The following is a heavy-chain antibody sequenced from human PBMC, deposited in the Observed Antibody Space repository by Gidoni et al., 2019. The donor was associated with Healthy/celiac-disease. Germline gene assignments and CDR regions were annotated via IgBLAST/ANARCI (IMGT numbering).Heavy chain of an antibody. V-gene: IGHV4-34*01. Sequence: QVQLQQWGAGLLKPSETLSLTCAVYGGSFSGYYWSWIRQPPGKGLEWIGEINHSGSTNYNPSLKSRVTISVDTSKNQFSLKLSSVTAADTAVYYCARVTIYSYGWPYYYYYGMDVWGQGTTVTVSS. CDR1: GGSFSGYY. CDR2: INHSGST. D-gene: IGHD5-18*01. CDR3: ARVTIYSYGWPYYYYYGMDV. J-gene: IGHJ6*02.